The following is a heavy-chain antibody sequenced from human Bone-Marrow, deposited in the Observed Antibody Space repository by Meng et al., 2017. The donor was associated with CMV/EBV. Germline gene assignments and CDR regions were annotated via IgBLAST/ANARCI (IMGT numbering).Heavy chain of an antibody. CDR1: GFSLSTSGVG. V-gene: IGHV2-5*02. Sequence: LKEAGAPVVKPTPTLPLPCTFSGFSLSTSGVGVGWIRQPPGKALEWLALIYWDDDKRYSPSLKSRLTITKDTSKNQVVLTMTNMDPVDTATYYCAHRQVRGYFDYWGQGTLVTVSS. D-gene: IGHD3-10*01. J-gene: IGHJ4*02. CDR2: IYWDDDK. CDR3: AHRQVRGYFDY.